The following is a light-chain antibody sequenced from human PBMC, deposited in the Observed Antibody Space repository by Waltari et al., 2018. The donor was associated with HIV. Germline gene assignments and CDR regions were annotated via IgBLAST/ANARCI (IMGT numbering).Light chain of an antibody. CDR1: SSNIGTNP. CDR3: AAWDDSLNGHLV. CDR2: PTT. Sequence: QSVLTQPPSASGTPGQRVNISCSGGSSNIGTNPVSWYHHLPGQAPKVLIYPTTQRPSGVPGRFSGSKSGTSAYLAISGLQSEDEADYYCAAWDDSLNGHLVFGGGTKLTVL. J-gene: IGLJ2*01. V-gene: IGLV1-44*01.